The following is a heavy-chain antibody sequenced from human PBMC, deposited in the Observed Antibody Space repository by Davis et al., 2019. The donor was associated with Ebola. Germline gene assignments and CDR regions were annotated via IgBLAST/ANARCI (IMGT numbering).Heavy chain of an antibody. CDR3: AKDRTVTPTGDYYYGMDV. D-gene: IGHD4-17*01. CDR1: GFTFSSYA. CDR2: ISYDGSNK. J-gene: IGHJ6*02. Sequence: GESLKISCAASGFTFSSYAMHWVRQAPGKGLEWVAVISYDGSNKYYADSVKGRFTISRDNSKNTLYLQMNSLRAEDTAVYYCAKDRTVTPTGDYYYGMDVWGQGTTVTVSS. V-gene: IGHV3-30-3*01.